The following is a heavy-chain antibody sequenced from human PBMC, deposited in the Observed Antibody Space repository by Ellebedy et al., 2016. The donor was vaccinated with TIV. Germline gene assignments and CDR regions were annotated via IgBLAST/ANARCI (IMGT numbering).Heavy chain of an antibody. Sequence: SETLSLXXTVSGASISSYYWSWIRQPPGKGLEYIGYIYYSGASNYNPSLRGRVIMSIDTSKNQFSLKLSSVTAADTAVYFCATTARVPANWGQGTRVTVSS. CDR1: GASISSYY. J-gene: IGHJ4*02. D-gene: IGHD5/OR15-5a*01. CDR3: ATTARVPAN. V-gene: IGHV4-59*01. CDR2: IYYSGAS.